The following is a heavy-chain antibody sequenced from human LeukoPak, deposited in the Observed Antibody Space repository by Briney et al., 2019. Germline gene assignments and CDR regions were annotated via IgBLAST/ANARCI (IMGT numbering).Heavy chain of an antibody. J-gene: IGHJ4*02. CDR3: ARGPPGYSSAPNDY. D-gene: IGHD6-19*01. V-gene: IGHV3-11*06. Sequence: GGSLRLSCAASGFTFSDYYMSWIRQAPGKGLEWVSYISSSSSYTNYADSVKGRFTISRDNAKNSLYLQMNSLRSEDTAVYHFARGPPGYSSAPNDYWGQGTLVTVSS. CDR1: GFTFSDYY. CDR2: ISSSSSYT.